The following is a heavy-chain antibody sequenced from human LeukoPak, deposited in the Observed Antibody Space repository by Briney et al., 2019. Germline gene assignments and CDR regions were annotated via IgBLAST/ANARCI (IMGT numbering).Heavy chain of an antibody. D-gene: IGHD5-18*01. J-gene: IGHJ4*02. CDR3: ARVGRYSYAFDY. CDR1: GASVSGVY. V-gene: IGHV4-59*08. CDR2: IYHSGDS. Sequence: PSETLSLTCTVSGASVSGVYWSWIRQPPGKGLEWIGYIYHSGDSNCNPSLKSRVTVSLDTSKNQVSLRLTSVTAADTAVYYCARVGRYSYAFDYWGQGTLVTVSS.